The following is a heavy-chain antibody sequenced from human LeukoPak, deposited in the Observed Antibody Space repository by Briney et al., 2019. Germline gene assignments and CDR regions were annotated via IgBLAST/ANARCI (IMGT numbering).Heavy chain of an antibody. Sequence: GASVKVSCKASGYTFTSYGISWVRQTPGQGLEWMGWISAYNGNTNYAPQLQGRVTMTTDASTSTAYMELRSLRSDDTAVYYCARSTRRDSEIALAEYFQHWGQGTLVTVSS. CDR1: GYTFTSYG. D-gene: IGHD1-26*01. J-gene: IGHJ1*01. CDR2: ISAYNGNT. CDR3: ARSTRRDSEIALAEYFQH. V-gene: IGHV1-18*01.